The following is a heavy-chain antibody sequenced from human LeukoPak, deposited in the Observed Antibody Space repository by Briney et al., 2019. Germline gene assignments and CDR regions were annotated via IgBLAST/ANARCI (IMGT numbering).Heavy chain of an antibody. CDR3: ARFGRTVAGASVYCYYMDV. Sequence: ASVKVCCNSSGYTFTSYDINWLRQATGQGLEWMGWMNPNSGNTGYARKFQGRVSMTRNTSISTAYMELSSLRSEDTAVYYCARFGRTVAGASVYCYYMDVWGKGTTVTVSS. CDR2: MNPNSGNT. CDR1: GYTFTSYD. J-gene: IGHJ6*03. D-gene: IGHD6-19*01. V-gene: IGHV1-8*01.